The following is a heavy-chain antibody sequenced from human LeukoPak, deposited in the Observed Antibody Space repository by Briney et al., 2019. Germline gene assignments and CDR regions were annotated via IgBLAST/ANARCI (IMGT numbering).Heavy chain of an antibody. D-gene: IGHD6-13*01. V-gene: IGHV3-74*01. CDR3: AKDLGSSWYGSLFF. CDR2: INSDGSWT. CDR1: GNYW. J-gene: IGHJ4*02. Sequence: GGSLRLSCAASGNYWMHWVRQAPGKGLVWVSHINSDGSWTSYADSVKGRFTISRDNAKNSLYLQMNSLRAEDTALYYCAKDLGSSWYGSLFFWGQGTLVTVSS.